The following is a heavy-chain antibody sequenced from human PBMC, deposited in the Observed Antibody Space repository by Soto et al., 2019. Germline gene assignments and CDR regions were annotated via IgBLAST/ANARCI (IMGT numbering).Heavy chain of an antibody. J-gene: IGHJ6*01. D-gene: IGHD3-10*01. CDR2: IYSGTNT. V-gene: IGHV3-53*05. CDR3: ERDEGLGVNYYYYGVDD. CDR1: GFSVGTNY. Sequence: GSLRLSCAASGFSVGTNYMSWVRQAPGKGLECVSVIYSGTNTYYADSVKGRFTISRDNSKNKLYLKMNSLRAEDTAVHYCERDEGLGVNYYYYGVDDWGQGTTVTVYS.